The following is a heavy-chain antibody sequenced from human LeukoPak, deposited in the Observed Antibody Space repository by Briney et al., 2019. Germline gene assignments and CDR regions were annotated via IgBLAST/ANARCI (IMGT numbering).Heavy chain of an antibody. CDR1: GGSISSGGYY. D-gene: IGHD2-2*01. V-gene: IGHV4-31*03. CDR3: ARRSEYHWFDP. J-gene: IGHJ5*02. Sequence: SQTLSLTCTVSGGSISSGGYYWSWIRQHPGKGLEWIGYIYYSRSTYYNPSLKSRVTISVDTSMNQFSLRLSSVTAADTAVYYCARRSEYHWFDPWGQGTLVTVSS. CDR2: IYYSRST.